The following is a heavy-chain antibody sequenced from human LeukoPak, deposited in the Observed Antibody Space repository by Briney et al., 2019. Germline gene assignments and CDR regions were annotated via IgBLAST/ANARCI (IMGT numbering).Heavy chain of an antibody. Sequence: GASVKVSCKASGYTFTGYYIHWVRRAPGQGLEWMGWINPNSGGTDYAQKVQGRVTMTRDTSSSTAYMELSSLRSDDTAVYYCARGYCSGGRCYSAIDYWGQGTLVTVSS. V-gene: IGHV1-2*02. J-gene: IGHJ4*02. D-gene: IGHD2-15*01. CDR3: ARGYCSGGRCYSAIDY. CDR1: GYTFTGYY. CDR2: INPNSGGT.